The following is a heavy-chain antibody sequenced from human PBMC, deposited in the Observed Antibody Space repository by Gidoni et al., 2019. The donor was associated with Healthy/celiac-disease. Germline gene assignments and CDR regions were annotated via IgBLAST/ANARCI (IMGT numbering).Heavy chain of an antibody. D-gene: IGHD1-26*01. CDR2: IKQDGSEK. V-gene: IGHV3-7*03. J-gene: IGHJ3*02. CDR1: GFTFSSYW. Sequence: EVQLVESGGGLVQPGGSLRLSCAASGFTFSSYWMSWCRQAPGKGLEWVANIKQDGSEKYYVDSVKGRFTISRDNAKNSLYLQMNSLRAEDTAVYYCAREGWELLGDDAFDIWGQGTMVTVSS. CDR3: AREGWELLGDDAFDI.